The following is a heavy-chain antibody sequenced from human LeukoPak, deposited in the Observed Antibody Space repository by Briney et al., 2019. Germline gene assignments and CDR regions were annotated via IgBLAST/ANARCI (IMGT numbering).Heavy chain of an antibody. CDR2: IYYSGST. V-gene: IGHV4-59*12. D-gene: IGHD2-2*01. J-gene: IGHJ6*02. CDR1: GGSISSFY. CDR3: ATEPAASLYGMDV. Sequence: PSEALSLTCTVSGGSISSFYWSWIRQPPGKGLGWIGYIYYSGSTNYNPSLKSRVTISVDTSKNQFSLKLNSVTAADTAVYYCATEPAASLYGMDVWGQGTTVTVSS.